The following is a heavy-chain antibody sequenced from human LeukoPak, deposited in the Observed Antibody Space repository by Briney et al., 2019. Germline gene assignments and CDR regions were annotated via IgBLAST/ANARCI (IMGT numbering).Heavy chain of an antibody. CDR1: GFTFSSYA. D-gene: IGHD6-19*01. V-gene: IGHV3-7*03. J-gene: IGHJ4*02. CDR3: VRNLAVAGTCFDS. Sequence: GGSLRLSCAAFGFTFSSYAMSWVRQAPGTGLEWVANIKQDGSDRNYVTSVRGRFTISRDNAESSLYLQMNSLRVEDTAVYYCVRNLAVAGTCFDSWGQGTLVTVSS. CDR2: IKQDGSDR.